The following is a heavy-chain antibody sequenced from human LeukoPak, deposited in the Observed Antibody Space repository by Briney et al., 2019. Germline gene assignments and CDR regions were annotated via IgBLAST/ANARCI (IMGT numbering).Heavy chain of an antibody. CDR2: ISWNSGSI. J-gene: IGHJ3*02. CDR1: GFTFDDYA. V-gene: IGHV3-9*03. Sequence: GRSLRLSCAASGFTFDDYAMHWFRQAPGKGLEWVSGISWNSGSIGYADSVKGRFPISRDNAKNSLYLQMNSLRAEDMALYYCAKDSSYASGAFGIWGQGTMVTVSS. D-gene: IGHD5-18*01. CDR3: AKDSSYASGAFGI.